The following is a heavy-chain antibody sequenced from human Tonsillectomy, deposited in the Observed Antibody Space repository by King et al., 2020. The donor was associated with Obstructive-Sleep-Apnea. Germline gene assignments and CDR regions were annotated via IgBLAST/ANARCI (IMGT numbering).Heavy chain of an antibody. CDR3: ARVGDSSGYYPFDY. CDR2: IYYSGST. V-gene: IGHV4-59*01. D-gene: IGHD3-22*01. Sequence: QLQESGPGLVKPSETLSLTCTVSGGSISSYYWSWIRQPPGKALEWIGYIYYSGSTNYSPSLKSRVTISVDTSKNQFSLKLSSVTAADTAVYYCARVGDSSGYYPFDYWGQGTLVTVSS. J-gene: IGHJ4*02. CDR1: GGSISSYY.